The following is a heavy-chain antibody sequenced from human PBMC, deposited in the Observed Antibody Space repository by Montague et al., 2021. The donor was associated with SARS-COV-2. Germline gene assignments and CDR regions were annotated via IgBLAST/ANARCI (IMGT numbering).Heavy chain of an antibody. CDR3: ARGARQGYGFRLGSFDS. CDR2: INYSGST. CDR1: GGSFSGYY. Sequence: SETLSLTCAVYGGSFSGYYWNWIRQPPGKGLEWTGEINYSGSTNYNPSLKSRVTMSVDTSKNQFSLKLSSVTAADTAVYYCARGARQGYGFRLGSFDSWGQGTLVTVSS. V-gene: IGHV4-34*01. D-gene: IGHD3-10*01. J-gene: IGHJ4*02.